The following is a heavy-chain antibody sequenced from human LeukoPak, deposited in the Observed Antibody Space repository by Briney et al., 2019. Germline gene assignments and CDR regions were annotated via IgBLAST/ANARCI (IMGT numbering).Heavy chain of an antibody. CDR2: IYYSGST. J-gene: IGHJ4*02. D-gene: IGHD6-19*01. V-gene: IGHV4-39*07. CDR1: GGSISSSSYY. Sequence: SETLSLTCTVSGGSISSSSYYWGWIRQPPGKGLEWIGSIYYSGSTYYNPSLKSRVTISVDTSKNQFSLKLTSVTAADTAVYYCARWDDSAWAFGNWGPGTLVTVSS. CDR3: ARWDDSAWAFGN.